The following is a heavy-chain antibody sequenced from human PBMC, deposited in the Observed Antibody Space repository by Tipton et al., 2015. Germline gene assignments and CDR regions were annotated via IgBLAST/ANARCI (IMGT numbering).Heavy chain of an antibody. J-gene: IGHJ4*02. D-gene: IGHD3-10*01. CDR1: GFTFSSYW. V-gene: IGHV3-11*01. CDR3: SKDIGVTMVRGVTVDY. CDR2: IDSSGRTI. Sequence: SLRLSCAASGFTFSSYWMSWIRQAPGKGLEWLSYIDSSGRTIYYTDSVKGRFTISRDNAKNSLYLQMNSLRAEDTALYYCSKDIGVTMVRGVTVDYWGQGTLVTVSS.